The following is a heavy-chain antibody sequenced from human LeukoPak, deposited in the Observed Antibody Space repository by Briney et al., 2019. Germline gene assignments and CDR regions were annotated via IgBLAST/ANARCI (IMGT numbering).Heavy chain of an antibody. J-gene: IGHJ4*02. D-gene: IGHD3-9*01. CDR2: IKSKTDGGTT. CDR1: GFAFSSYA. CDR3: TTDRYDIGGY. Sequence: KTGGSLRLSCAASGFAFSSYAMSWVRQAPGKGLEWVGRIKSKTDGGTTDYAAPVKGRFTISRDDSKNTLYLQMNSLKTEDTAVYYCTTDRYDIGGYWGQGTLVTVSS. V-gene: IGHV3-15*01.